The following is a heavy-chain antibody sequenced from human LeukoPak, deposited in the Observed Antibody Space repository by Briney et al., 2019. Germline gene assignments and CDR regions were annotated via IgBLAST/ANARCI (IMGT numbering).Heavy chain of an antibody. V-gene: IGHV4-59*01. D-gene: IGHD6-13*01. CDR1: GGSISSYY. CDR3: ATYSSSPKNWFDP. Sequence: SETLSLTCTVSGGSISSYYWSWIRQPPGKGLEWIGYIYYSGSTNYNPSLRSRVTISVDTSKNQFALKLSSVTAADTAVYYCATYSSSPKNWFDPWGQGTLVTVSS. J-gene: IGHJ5*02. CDR2: IYYSGST.